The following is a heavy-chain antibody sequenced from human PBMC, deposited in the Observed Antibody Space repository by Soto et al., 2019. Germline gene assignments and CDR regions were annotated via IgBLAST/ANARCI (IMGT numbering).Heavy chain of an antibody. CDR1: GFTFSSYG. V-gene: IGHV3-33*01. D-gene: IGHD6-6*01. J-gene: IGHJ3*02. CDR2: IWYDGSNK. Sequence: VHLLESGGGVVQPGRSLRLSCAASGFTFSSYGMHWVRQAPGKGLEWVAVIWYDGSNKYYADSVKGRFTISRDNSKNTLYLQMNSLRAEDTAVYYCARDQGQLEPFDIWGQGTMVTVSS. CDR3: ARDQGQLEPFDI.